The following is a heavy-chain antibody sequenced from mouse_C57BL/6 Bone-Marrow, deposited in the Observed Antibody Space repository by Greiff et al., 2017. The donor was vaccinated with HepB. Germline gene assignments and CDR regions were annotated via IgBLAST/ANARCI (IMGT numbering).Heavy chain of an antibody. Sequence: DVQLVESGGGLVKPGGSLKLSCAASGFTFSDYGMHWVRQAPEKGLEWVAYISSGSSTIYYADTVKGRFTISRDNAKNTLFLQMTSLRSEDTAMYYCARPFITTVVEDYWGQGTSVTVSS. V-gene: IGHV5-17*01. CDR1: GFTFSDYG. CDR2: ISSGSSTI. J-gene: IGHJ4*01. D-gene: IGHD1-1*01. CDR3: ARPFITTVVEDY.